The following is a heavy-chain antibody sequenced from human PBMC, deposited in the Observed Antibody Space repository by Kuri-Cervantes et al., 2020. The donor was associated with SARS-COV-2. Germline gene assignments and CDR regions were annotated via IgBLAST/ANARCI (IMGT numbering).Heavy chain of an antibody. V-gene: IGHV3-30*18. CDR2: ISYDGSNK. J-gene: IGHJ4*02. Sequence: GESLKISCAASGFTFSSYGMHWVRQAPGKGLEWVAVISYDGSNKYYADSVKGRFTISRDNSKNTLYPQRNSLRAEDTAVYYCAKEERTAFDYWGQGTLVTVSS. CDR3: AKEERTAFDY. CDR1: GFTFSSYG.